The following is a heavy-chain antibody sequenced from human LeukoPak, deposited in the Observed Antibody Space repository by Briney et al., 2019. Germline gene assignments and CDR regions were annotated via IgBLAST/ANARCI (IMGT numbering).Heavy chain of an antibody. V-gene: IGHV3-48*03. J-gene: IGHJ3*02. CDR3: ARTIRLYGPKGAFDI. D-gene: IGHD3-16*02. Sequence: QPGGSLRLSCAASGFTFSSYAMSWVRRAPGKGLEWVSYISSSGSTIYYADSVKGRFTISRDNAKNSLYLQMNSLRAEDTAVYYCARTIRLYGPKGAFDIWGQGTMVTVSS. CDR1: GFTFSSYA. CDR2: ISSSGSTI.